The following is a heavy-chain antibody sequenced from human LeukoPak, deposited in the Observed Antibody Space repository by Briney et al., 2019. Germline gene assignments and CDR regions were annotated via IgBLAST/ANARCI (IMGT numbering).Heavy chain of an antibody. CDR1: GFTFSNYA. CDR2: ITGSGGDT. D-gene: IGHD2/OR15-2a*01. V-gene: IGHV3-23*01. Sequence: PGGSLRLSCAASGFTFSNYAMSWVRQAPGEGLEWVSAITGSGGDTYHAESVKGRFTVSRDNSKNTLYLQMDSLRAEDTAVYYCAKGSTISRPYYFDYWGQGTLVTVSS. J-gene: IGHJ4*02. CDR3: AKGSTISRPYYFDY.